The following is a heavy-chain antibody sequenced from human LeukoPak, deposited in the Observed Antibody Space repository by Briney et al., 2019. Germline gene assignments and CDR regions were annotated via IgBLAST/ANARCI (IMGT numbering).Heavy chain of an antibody. CDR3: ARVARKFCSSTSCYRGYFDY. D-gene: IGHD2-2*02. Sequence: GSLRLSCAPSGLSFSSYTIHWVRQPPGKGLEWIGEINHSGSTNYNPSLKSRVTISVDTSKNQFSLKLSSVTAADTAVYYCARVARKFCSSTSCYRGYFDYWGQGTLVTVSS. J-gene: IGHJ4*02. CDR2: INHSGST. V-gene: IGHV4-34*01. CDR1: GLSFSSYT.